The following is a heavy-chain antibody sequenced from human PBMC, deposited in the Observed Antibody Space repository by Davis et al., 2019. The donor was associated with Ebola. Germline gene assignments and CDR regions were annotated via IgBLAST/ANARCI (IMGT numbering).Heavy chain of an antibody. D-gene: IGHD1-1*01. Sequence: GESLKISCAASGFTFSSYGMHWVRQAPGKGLEWVAVIWYDGSNKYYADSVKGRFTISRDNAKNSLYLQMNSLRAEDTAVYYCASGGGNGLDYWGQGTLVTVSS. CDR2: IWYDGSNK. CDR3: ASGGGNGLDY. CDR1: GFTFSSYG. J-gene: IGHJ4*02. V-gene: IGHV3-33*03.